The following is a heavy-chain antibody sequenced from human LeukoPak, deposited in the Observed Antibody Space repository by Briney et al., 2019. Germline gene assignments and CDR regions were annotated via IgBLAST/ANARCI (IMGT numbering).Heavy chain of an antibody. D-gene: IGHD6-6*01. CDR1: GGSISSYY. V-gene: IGHV4-4*07. CDR2: IYTSGST. J-gene: IGHJ6*03. Sequence: PSETLSLTCTVSGGSISSYYWSWIRQPAGKGLEWIGRIYTSGSTNYNPSLKSRVTMSVDTSKNQFSLKLSSVTAADTAVYYCARLASDLRGYYYYYYYMDVWGKGTTVTVSS. CDR3: ARLASDLRGYYYYYYYMDV.